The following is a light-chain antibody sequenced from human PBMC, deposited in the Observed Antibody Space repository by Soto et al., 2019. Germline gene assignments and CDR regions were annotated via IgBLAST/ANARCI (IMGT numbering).Light chain of an antibody. Sequence: DIVMTQSPLYLPVTPREPASISCISSQSLLHTNGYNYLDWYLQKPGQSPQLLICMGSDRASGVPDRFSGSGSGTDFTLKISRVEAEDVGVYYCMQALQTPPAFGQGTKVEIK. CDR1: QSLLHTNGYNY. V-gene: IGKV2-28*01. CDR3: MQALQTPPA. CDR2: MGS. J-gene: IGKJ1*01.